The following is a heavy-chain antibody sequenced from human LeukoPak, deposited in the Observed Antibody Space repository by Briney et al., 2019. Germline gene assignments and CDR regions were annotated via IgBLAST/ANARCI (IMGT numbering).Heavy chain of an antibody. Sequence: SETLSLTCTVSGGSISSGGYYWSWIRQPPGKGLEWIGYIYHSGSTYYNPTLKSRVTMSVDTSKNQFSLKLSSVTAADTAVYYCARVPNYDLGGFDYWGQGTLVTVSS. D-gene: IGHD3-3*01. J-gene: IGHJ4*02. CDR1: GGSISSGGYY. CDR2: IYHSGST. CDR3: ARVPNYDLGGFDY. V-gene: IGHV4-30-2*01.